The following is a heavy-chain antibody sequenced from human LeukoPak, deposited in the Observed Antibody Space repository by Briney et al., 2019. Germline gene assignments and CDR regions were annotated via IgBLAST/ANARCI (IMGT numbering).Heavy chain of an antibody. CDR1: GGSISSYY. D-gene: IGHD3-22*01. J-gene: IGHJ4*02. V-gene: IGHV4-4*07. CDR2: IYTSGST. Sequence: AETLSLTCTVSGGSISSYYWSWIRQPAGKGLEWIGRIYTSGSTNYNPSLKSRVTMSVDTSKNQFSLKLSSVTAADTAVYYCAREPYYYDSSGYYYRPLYYFDYWGQGTLVTVSS. CDR3: AREPYYYDSSGYYYRPLYYFDY.